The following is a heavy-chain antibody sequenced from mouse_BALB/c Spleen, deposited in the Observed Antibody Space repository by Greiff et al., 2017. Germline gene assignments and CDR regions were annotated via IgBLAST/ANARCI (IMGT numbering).Heavy chain of an antibody. J-gene: IGHJ4*01. V-gene: IGHV3-2*02. CDR3: ARTGTWPGYYAMDY. CDR1: GYSITSDYA. Sequence: EVKLVESGPGLVKPSQSLSLTCTVTGYSITSDYAWNWIRQFPGNKLEWMGYISYSGSTSYNPSLKSRISITRDTSKNQFFLQLNSVTTEDTATYYCARTGTWPGYYAMDYWGQGTSVTVSS. CDR2: ISYSGST. D-gene: IGHD4-1*01.